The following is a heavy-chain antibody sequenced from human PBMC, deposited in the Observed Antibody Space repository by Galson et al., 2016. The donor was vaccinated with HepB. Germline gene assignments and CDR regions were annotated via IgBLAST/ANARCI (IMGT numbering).Heavy chain of an antibody. CDR3: ARGGSRPIDS. Sequence: SLRLSCAASGFTLSSYWMSWVRQAPGKGLEWVANIQQDGNEKYYVDSVKGRFTTSRDNAKNSMYLQMNSLRAEDTAVYYCARGGSRPIDSWGQGTLVTVSS. D-gene: IGHD1-26*01. CDR1: GFTLSSYW. CDR2: IQQDGNEK. V-gene: IGHV3-7*05. J-gene: IGHJ4*02.